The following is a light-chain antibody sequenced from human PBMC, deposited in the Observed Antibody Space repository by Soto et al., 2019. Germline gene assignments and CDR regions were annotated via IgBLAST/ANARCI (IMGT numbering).Light chain of an antibody. CDR2: ADN. J-gene: IGLJ2*01. V-gene: IGLV1-40*01. CDR1: TPNIGANYD. Sequence: QSVLTQPPSVSGAPGQRVTISCTGTTPNIGANYDVHWYQQLPGTAPKFLIYADNNRPSGVPYRFSGSKSGTSASLPITGLQAEDEDHYYCQSYDASLSAWVFGAGTKLTVL. CDR3: QSYDASLSAWV.